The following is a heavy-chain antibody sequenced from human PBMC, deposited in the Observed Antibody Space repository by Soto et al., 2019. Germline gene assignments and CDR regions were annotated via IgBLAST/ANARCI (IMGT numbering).Heavy chain of an antibody. V-gene: IGHV3-23*01. CDR1: GLIFSNYA. CDR3: TKGGIPRRYNIPKVDFDY. Sequence: GGSLRLSCAASGLIFSNYAMSWVRQAPGRGLEWVSAISGSGATTYYPDSVKGRFTISRDNSKNTLYLQMNNLRADDTAVYYCTKGGIPRRYNIPKVDFDYWGQGSLVTVSS. J-gene: IGHJ4*02. D-gene: IGHD1-1*01. CDR2: ISGSGATT.